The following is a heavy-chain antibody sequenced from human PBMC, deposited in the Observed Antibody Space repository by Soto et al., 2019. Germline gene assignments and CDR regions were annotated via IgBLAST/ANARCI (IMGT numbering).Heavy chain of an antibody. J-gene: IGHJ4*02. D-gene: IGHD2-15*01. CDR3: ARRYCSGVSCYSYFDC. CDR1: GDSMSSGDYY. V-gene: IGHV4-30-4*01. Sequence: PAETLSLTCTVSGDSMSSGDYYWGWIRQPPGKGLEWIGYSSYIGTTYYNPSLKSRVMISVDTSKRQFSLRLSSVTAADTAVYYCARRYCSGVSCYSYFDCWGQGGLVTVSS. CDR2: SSYIGTT.